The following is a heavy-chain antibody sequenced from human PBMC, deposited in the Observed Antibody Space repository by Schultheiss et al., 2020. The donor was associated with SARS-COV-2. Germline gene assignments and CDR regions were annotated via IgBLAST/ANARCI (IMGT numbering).Heavy chain of an antibody. D-gene: IGHD3-10*01. CDR1: GFTFSGSA. CDR2: ISSSGSTI. J-gene: IGHJ6*02. CDR3: ARDDGSGSYFAYYGMDV. V-gene: IGHV3-48*04. Sequence: GGSLRLSCAASGFTFSGSAMHWVRQAPGKGLEWVSYISSSGSTIYYADSVKGRFTISRDNAKNSLYLQMNSLRTEDTAVYYCARDDGSGSYFAYYGMDVWGQGTTVTVSS.